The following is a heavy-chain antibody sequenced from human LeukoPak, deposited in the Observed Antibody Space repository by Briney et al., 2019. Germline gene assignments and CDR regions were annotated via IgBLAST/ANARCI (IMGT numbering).Heavy chain of an antibody. Sequence: GGSLRLSCAASGFTFSIYGMQWVRQAPGKGLEGVSSISGSGGSTYYADSVKDRFTISRDNSKNMLYLQMNSLRAEDTAVYYCAHPIYYYGSGSYSQDFDYWGQGTLVTVSS. CDR3: AHPIYYYGSGSYSQDFDY. J-gene: IGHJ4*02. D-gene: IGHD3-10*01. CDR2: ISGSGGST. V-gene: IGHV3-23*01. CDR1: GFTFSIYG.